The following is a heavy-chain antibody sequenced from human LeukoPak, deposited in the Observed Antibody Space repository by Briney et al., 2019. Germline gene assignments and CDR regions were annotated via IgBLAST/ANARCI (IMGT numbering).Heavy chain of an antibody. CDR2: ISSSSSYI. CDR3: ERGSRIVGAPPDY. J-gene: IGHJ4*02. Sequence: GGSLRLSCAASGFIFSSFTMNWVRQAPGKGLEWVSSISSSSSYIYSGDSVQGRFTISRDNAKNSLYLQMNSLRAEDTAVYYCERGSRIVGAPPDYWGQGILVTVSS. CDR1: GFIFSSFT. V-gene: IGHV3-21*01. D-gene: IGHD1-26*01.